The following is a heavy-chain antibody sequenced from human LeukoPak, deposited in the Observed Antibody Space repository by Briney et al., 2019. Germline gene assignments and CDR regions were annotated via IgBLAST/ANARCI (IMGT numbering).Heavy chain of an antibody. J-gene: IGHJ4*02. V-gene: IGHV3-66*01. CDR2: IYSDGST. D-gene: IGHD3-10*01. CDR1: GFIVSSNY. Sequence: GGSLRLSCIASGFIVSSNYMSWVRQAPGKGLEWVSIIYSDGSTAYADSVKGRFTISRDISKNTVFLQMNSLRAEDTAVYYCTMFRGVIDPYWGQGTLVTVSS. CDR3: TMFRGVIDPY.